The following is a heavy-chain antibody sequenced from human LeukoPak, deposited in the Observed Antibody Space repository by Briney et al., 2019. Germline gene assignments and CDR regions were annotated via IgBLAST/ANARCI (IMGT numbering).Heavy chain of an antibody. Sequence: GGSLRLSCAASGFTFSSYDMHWVRQAPGKGLEWVAVIWYDGSNKYYADSVKGRFTISRDNSKNTLYLQMNSLRAEDTAVYYCARGVSSKYFQHWGQGTLVTVSS. CDR3: ARGVSSKYFQH. J-gene: IGHJ1*01. V-gene: IGHV3-33*01. CDR1: GFTFSSYD. D-gene: IGHD6-13*01. CDR2: IWYDGSNK.